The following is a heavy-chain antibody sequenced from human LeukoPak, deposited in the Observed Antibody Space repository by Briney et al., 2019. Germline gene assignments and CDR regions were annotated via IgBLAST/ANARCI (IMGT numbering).Heavy chain of an antibody. J-gene: IGHJ4*02. CDR2: IYTSGST. V-gene: IGHV4-61*09. CDR1: GGSISSGSYY. D-gene: IGHD3-22*01. Sequence: SETLSLTCTVSGGSISSGSYYWSWIRQPAGKGLERIGHIYTSGSTNYNPSLKSRVTISVDTSKNQFSLKLSSVTAADTAVYYCARVTGYMIEDYFDYWGQGTLVTVSS. CDR3: ARVTGYMIEDYFDY.